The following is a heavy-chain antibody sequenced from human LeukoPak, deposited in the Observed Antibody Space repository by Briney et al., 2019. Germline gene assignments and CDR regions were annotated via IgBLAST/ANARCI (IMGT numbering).Heavy chain of an antibody. CDR3: ARRPPMVRGFVWFDP. D-gene: IGHD3-10*01. J-gene: IGHJ5*02. CDR1: GFTFSSYS. CDR2: ISSSSSTI. Sequence: PGGSLRLSCAASGFTFSSYSMNWVRQAPGKGMEWVSYISSSSSTIYYADSVKGRFTISRDNAKNSLYLQMNSLRDEDTAVYYCARRPPMVRGFVWFDPWGQGTLVTVSS. V-gene: IGHV3-48*02.